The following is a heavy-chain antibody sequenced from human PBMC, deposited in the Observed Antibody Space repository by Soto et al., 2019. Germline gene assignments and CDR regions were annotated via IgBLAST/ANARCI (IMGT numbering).Heavy chain of an antibody. D-gene: IGHD1-26*01. CDR1: GYTFTSYG. J-gene: IGHJ5*02. CDR3: ARDLGATPLGNGFDP. V-gene: IGHV1-18*01. CDR2: ISAYNGNT. Sequence: QVQLVQSGAEVKKPGASVKVSCKASGYTFTSYGISWVRQAPGQGLEWMGWISAYNGNTNYAQKLQGRVTVTTDTSTSTSYMELRSLRSDDTAVYYCARDLGATPLGNGFDPWGQGTLVTVSS.